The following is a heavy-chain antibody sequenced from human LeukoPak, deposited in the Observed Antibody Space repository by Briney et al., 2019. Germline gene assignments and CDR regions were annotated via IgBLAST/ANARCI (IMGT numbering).Heavy chain of an antibody. D-gene: IGHD3-16*01. CDR1: GGSFSGYY. CDR2: INHSGST. Sequence: SETLPLTCAVYGGSFSGYYWSWIRQSPGKGLEWIGEINHSGSTNYNPSLKSRVTISVDTSKKQFSLKLSSVTAADTAVYYCARGSISRLENWFAPCGQATLVTVSS. V-gene: IGHV4-34*01. CDR3: ARGSISRLENWFAP. J-gene: IGHJ5*02.